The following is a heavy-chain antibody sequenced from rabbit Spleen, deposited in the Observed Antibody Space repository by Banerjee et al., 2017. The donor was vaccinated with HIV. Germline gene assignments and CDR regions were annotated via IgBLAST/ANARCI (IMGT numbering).Heavy chain of an antibody. Sequence: QSLEESGGDLVKPGASLTLTCIASGVSFSGASYMCWVRQAPGKGLEWIVCIDIGSSGFTYFASWAKGRFTISKTSSTTVTLQMTSLTAADTATYFCARDTGSSFSSYGMALLGPGTPVTVS. D-gene: IGHD8-1*01. CDR1: GVSFSGASY. V-gene: IGHV1S40*01. J-gene: IGHJ6*01. CDR2: IDIGSSGFT. CDR3: ARDTGSSFSSYGMAL.